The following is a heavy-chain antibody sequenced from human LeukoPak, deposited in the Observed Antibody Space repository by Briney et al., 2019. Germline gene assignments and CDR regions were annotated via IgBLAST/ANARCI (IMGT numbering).Heavy chain of an antibody. CDR3: ASLGLAAAAIPDY. V-gene: IGHV3-21*01. D-gene: IGHD6-13*01. Sequence: PGGSLRLSCAASGFTFSSYGMHWVRQAPGKGLEWVSSISSSSSYIYYADSVKGRFTISRDNAKNSLYLQMNSLRAEDTAVYYCASLGLAAAAIPDYWGQGTLVTVSS. CDR1: GFTFSSYG. J-gene: IGHJ4*02. CDR2: ISSSSSYI.